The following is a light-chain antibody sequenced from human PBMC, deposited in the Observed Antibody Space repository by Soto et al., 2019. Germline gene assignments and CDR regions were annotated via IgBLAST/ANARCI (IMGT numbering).Light chain of an antibody. CDR1: SSDVGGYNY. Sequence: QSALAQPTSVSGSPGQSIAISCTGTSSDVGGYNYVSWHQQHPGKAPKVLISVVSNRPSGVSNRFSVSKSGNTASLTISGLQAEDEADYYCSSYSSGGTFVVGSGTKLTVL. J-gene: IGLJ1*01. CDR2: VVS. CDR3: SSYSSGGTFV. V-gene: IGLV2-14*01.